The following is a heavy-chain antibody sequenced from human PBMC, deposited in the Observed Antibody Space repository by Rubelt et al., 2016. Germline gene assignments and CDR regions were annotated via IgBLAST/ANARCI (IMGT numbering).Heavy chain of an antibody. CDR3: AKDGASSL. Sequence: QVQLQESGPGLVKPSETLSLPCSVSGGSISTYYWSWIRQPPGKGPEWIAYIYYTGSTNYNPSLKSRVSISIDRSKNQFSLKLGSVTAADTAVYYCAKDGASSLWGQGTMVTVSS. J-gene: IGHJ3*01. CDR1: GGSISTYY. CDR2: IYYTGST. V-gene: IGHV4-59*01. D-gene: IGHD3-16*01.